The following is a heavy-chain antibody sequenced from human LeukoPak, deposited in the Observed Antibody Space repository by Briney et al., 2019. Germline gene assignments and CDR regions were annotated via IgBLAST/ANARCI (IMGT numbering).Heavy chain of an antibody. D-gene: IGHD5-24*01. CDR2: IYTSGST. J-gene: IGHJ5*02. Sequence: SETLSLTCTVSGGSISSYYWSWIRQPAGKGLEWIGRIYTSGSTNYNPSLKSRVTMSVDTSKNQFSLKLSSVTAADTAVYYCARDRGVEMAAANWFDPWGQGTLVTVSS. CDR3: ARDRGVEMAAANWFDP. V-gene: IGHV4-4*07. CDR1: GGSISSYY.